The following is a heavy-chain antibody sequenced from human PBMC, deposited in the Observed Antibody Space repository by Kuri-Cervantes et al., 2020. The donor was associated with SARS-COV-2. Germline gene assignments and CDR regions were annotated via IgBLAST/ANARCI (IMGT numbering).Heavy chain of an antibody. CDR1: GFTSNIYA. D-gene: IGHD4-17*01. Sequence: GESLKISCAASGFTSNIYAMTWVRQAPGKGLEWVSVISTSSGSTYYADSVRGRFTISRDNSKNTLYLQMNSLRAEDTAVYYCARDSDSGDYQEVFDYWGQGTLVTVSS. CDR3: ARDSDSGDYQEVFDY. J-gene: IGHJ4*02. CDR2: ISTSSGST. V-gene: IGHV3-23*01.